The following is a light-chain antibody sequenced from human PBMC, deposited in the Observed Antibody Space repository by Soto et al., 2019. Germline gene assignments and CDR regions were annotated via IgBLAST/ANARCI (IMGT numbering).Light chain of an antibody. J-gene: IGLJ1*01. Sequence: QSALTQPASVSGSPGQSITISCTGTSSDVGAYNYVSWYQQYPGKAPKLIIYGVTNRPSGVSNRFSGSKSGNTASLTISGLQAEDEADYFCSSYTSTSTLHYVFGTGTKVTVL. CDR1: SSDVGAYNY. CDR2: GVT. CDR3: SSYTSTSTLHYV. V-gene: IGLV2-14*01.